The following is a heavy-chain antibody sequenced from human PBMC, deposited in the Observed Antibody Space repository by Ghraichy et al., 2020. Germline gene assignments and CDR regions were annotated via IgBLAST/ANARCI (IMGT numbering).Heavy chain of an antibody. V-gene: IGHV3-23*01. Sequence: GESLNISCAASGFTFSSYAMSWVRQAPGKGLEWVSAISGSGGSTYYADSVKGRFTISRDNSKNTLYLQMNSLRAEDTAVYYCAKVNGYSSGYFDYWGQGTLVTVSS. CDR2: ISGSGGST. CDR1: GFTFSSYA. D-gene: IGHD6-25*01. CDR3: AKVNGYSSGYFDY. J-gene: IGHJ4*02.